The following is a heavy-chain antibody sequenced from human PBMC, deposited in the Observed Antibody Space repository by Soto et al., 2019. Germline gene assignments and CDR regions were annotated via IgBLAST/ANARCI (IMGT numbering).Heavy chain of an antibody. V-gene: IGHV1-69*01. CDR3: ATALGCRSTSCTLDS. CDR1: GGTFGSYA. Sequence: QVQLVQSGAEVQKPGSSVKVSCKASGGTFGSYAFSWVRQAPGQGLEGMGGIIPGSGAGHYAQKPQGRVTITADESTSTAYMEPSSLSSQDTAVYYCATALGCRSTSCTLDSWGQGTRVIVSS. J-gene: IGHJ4*02. CDR2: IIPGSGAG. D-gene: IGHD2-2*01.